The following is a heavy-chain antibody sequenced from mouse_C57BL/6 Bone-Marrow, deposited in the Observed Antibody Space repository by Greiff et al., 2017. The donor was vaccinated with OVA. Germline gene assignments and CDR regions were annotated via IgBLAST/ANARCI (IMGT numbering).Heavy chain of an antibody. CDR2: IYPRSGNT. Sequence: VQLQQSGAELARPGASVKLSCKASGYTFTSYGISWVKQRPGQGLEWIGEIYPRSGNTYYNEKFKGKATLTADKSSSTAYMELRSLTSEDSAVYFCARGDYYGSSYPYYFDYWGQGTTLTVSS. J-gene: IGHJ2*01. CDR1: GYTFTSYG. D-gene: IGHD1-1*01. V-gene: IGHV1-81*01. CDR3: ARGDYYGSSYPYYFDY.